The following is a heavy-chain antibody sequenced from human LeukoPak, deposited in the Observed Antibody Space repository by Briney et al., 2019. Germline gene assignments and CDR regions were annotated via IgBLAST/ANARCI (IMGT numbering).Heavy chain of an antibody. V-gene: IGHV4-39*01. CDR3: ARHRKNMIAHAVDY. CDR2: ISCSGST. Sequence: SETLSRASTVSACSISSSSYYWGWIRQPPGKMLECIAIISCSGSTYYNPSLKRRVTISVDTSKNQFPLKVSSVTAADTAVYFCARHRKNMIAHAVDYWGQGTLVTVSS. J-gene: IGHJ4*02. D-gene: IGHD3-22*01. CDR1: ACSISSSSYY.